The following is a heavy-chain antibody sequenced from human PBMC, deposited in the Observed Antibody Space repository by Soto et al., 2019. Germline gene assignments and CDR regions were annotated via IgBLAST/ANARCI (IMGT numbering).Heavy chain of an antibody. J-gene: IGHJ1*01. CDR3: ARGTTVTTLDFQH. V-gene: IGHV1-3*01. D-gene: IGHD4-17*01. Sequence: ASVKVSCKASGYTFTSYAIHWVRQAPGERLEWLGWINAGHDSTKYSQKFQGRVTITRDTSASTAFMELGSLRSEDTAVYYCARGTTVTTLDFQHWGQGTLVTVSS. CDR2: INAGHDST. CDR1: GYTFTSYA.